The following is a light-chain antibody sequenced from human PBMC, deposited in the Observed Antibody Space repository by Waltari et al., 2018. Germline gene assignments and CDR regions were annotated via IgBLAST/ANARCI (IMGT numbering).Light chain of an antibody. CDR2: AAS. Sequence: DIQMTQSPSSLSASVGDRVTITCRASQSICSYLNGYQQKPGKAPKRLIYAASSLQSGVPSRCSGSGSGTGFNLTISRLQPEDFAAYYCQQSYSTPLTFGGGSKVEIK. J-gene: IGKJ4*01. CDR3: QQSYSTPLT. V-gene: IGKV1-39*01. CDR1: QSICSY.